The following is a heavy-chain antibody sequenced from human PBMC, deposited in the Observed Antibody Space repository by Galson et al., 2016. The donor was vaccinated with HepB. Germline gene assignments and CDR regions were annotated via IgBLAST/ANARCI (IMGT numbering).Heavy chain of an antibody. J-gene: IGHJ4*02. CDR3: ARGVPYYYSSGSYYLDY. Sequence: SLRLSCAASGFTFSSYWMHWVRQAPGKGLVWVSRINTDGSSTSYADSMKGRFTISRDNAKNPLYLQMNSLRAEDTAVYYCARGVPYYYSSGSYYLDYWGQGTLVTVSS. CDR2: INTDGSST. V-gene: IGHV3-74*01. D-gene: IGHD3-10*01. CDR1: GFTFSSYW.